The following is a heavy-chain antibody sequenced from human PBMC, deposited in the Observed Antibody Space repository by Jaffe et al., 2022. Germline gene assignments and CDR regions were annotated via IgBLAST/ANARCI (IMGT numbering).Heavy chain of an antibody. V-gene: IGHV1-69*02. CDR1: GGTFSSYT. CDR2: IIPILGIA. Sequence: QVQLVQSGAEVKKPGSSVKVSCKASGGTFSSYTISWVRQAPGQGLEWMGRIIPILGIANYAQKFQGRVTITADKSTSTAYMELSSLRSEDTAVYYCARSPRPAGTRSAEYFQHWGQGTLVTVSS. CDR3: ARSPRPAGTRSAEYFQH. J-gene: IGHJ1*01. D-gene: IGHD6-19*01.